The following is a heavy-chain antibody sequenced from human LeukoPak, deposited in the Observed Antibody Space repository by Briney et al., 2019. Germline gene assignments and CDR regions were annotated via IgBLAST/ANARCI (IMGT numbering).Heavy chain of an antibody. CDR3: ARGPYYYDSSGYYPGGFDY. CDR2: INPNSGGT. Sequence: ASVKVSCKASGYTFTSYYMHWVRQAPGQGLEWMGWINPNSGGTNYAQKFQGRVTMTRDTSISTAYMELSRLRSDDTAVYYCARGPYYYDSSGYYPGGFDYWGQGTLVTVSS. J-gene: IGHJ4*02. V-gene: IGHV1-2*02. CDR1: GYTFTSYY. D-gene: IGHD3-22*01.